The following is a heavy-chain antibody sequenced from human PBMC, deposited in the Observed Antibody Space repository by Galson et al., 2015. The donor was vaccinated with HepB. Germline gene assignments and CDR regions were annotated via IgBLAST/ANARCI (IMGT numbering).Heavy chain of an antibody. Sequence: SLRLSCAASGFTFSSYAMNWVRQAPGKGLEWVSTISGSGGSTYYAGSVKGRFTISRDNSKNTLHLQLNSLRAEDTAVYYCAKDHEYGDFDHWGQGTLVTVSS. CDR2: ISGSGGST. CDR1: GFTFSSYA. J-gene: IGHJ1*01. CDR3: AKDHEYGDFDH. V-gene: IGHV3-23*01. D-gene: IGHD4/OR15-4a*01.